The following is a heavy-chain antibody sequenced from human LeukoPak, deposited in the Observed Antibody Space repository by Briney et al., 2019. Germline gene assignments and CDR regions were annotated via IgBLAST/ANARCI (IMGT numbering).Heavy chain of an antibody. Sequence: GASVKVSCKASGYTFTGYYMHWVRQAPGQGLEWMGWINPNSGGTNYAQKFHGRVTMTTDTSTSTAYMELRSLRSDDTAVYYCARDWGSDDTSAYYSNSSAEYFHHWGQGTLVTVSS. CDR3: ARDWGSDDTSAYYSNSSAEYFHH. CDR2: INPNSGGT. V-gene: IGHV1-2*02. D-gene: IGHD3-22*01. CDR1: GYTFTGYY. J-gene: IGHJ1*01.